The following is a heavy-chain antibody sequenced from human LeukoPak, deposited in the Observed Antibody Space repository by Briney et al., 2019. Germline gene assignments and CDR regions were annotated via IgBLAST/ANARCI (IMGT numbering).Heavy chain of an antibody. V-gene: IGHV1-69*05. CDR3: ARDNYAGANWFDP. CDR2: IIPIIGTA. D-gene: IGHD1-7*01. Sequence: SVKVSCKASGGTFSSYAISWVRQAPGQGLEWMGGIIPIIGTANYAQKFQSRVTITTDESTSTAYMELSSLRSEDTAVYYCARDNYAGANWFDPWGQGTLVTVSS. J-gene: IGHJ5*02. CDR1: GGTFSSYA.